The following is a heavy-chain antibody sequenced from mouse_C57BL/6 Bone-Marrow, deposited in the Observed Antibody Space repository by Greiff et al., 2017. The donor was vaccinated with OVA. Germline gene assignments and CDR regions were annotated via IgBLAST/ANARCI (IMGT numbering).Heavy chain of an antibody. Sequence: VQLQQSGAELVRPGASVKLSCTASGFNIKDDYMHWVKQRPEQGLEWIGWIDPENGDTEYASKFQGKATITADTSSNTAYLQLSRLTSEDTAVYYCTAGWGYGGRYRSYYFDYWGQGTTLTVS. J-gene: IGHJ2*01. CDR1: GFNIKDDY. CDR2: IDPENGDT. D-gene: IGHD1-1*01. V-gene: IGHV14-4*01. CDR3: TAGWGYGGRYRSYYFDY.